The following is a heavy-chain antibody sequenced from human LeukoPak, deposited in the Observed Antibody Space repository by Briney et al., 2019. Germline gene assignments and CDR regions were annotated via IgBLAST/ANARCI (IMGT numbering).Heavy chain of an antibody. J-gene: IGHJ5*02. CDR2: IVVDSGDT. Sequence: SVKVSCKTSGFTFSRATMQWVRKARGQRLEWIGWIVVDSGDTNYAAKFHERVTITQDMSTTTAYMELSSLRSEDTAVYYCAAGSEPWGQGTLVIVSS. V-gene: IGHV1-58*02. CDR1: GFTFSRAT. CDR3: AAGSEP.